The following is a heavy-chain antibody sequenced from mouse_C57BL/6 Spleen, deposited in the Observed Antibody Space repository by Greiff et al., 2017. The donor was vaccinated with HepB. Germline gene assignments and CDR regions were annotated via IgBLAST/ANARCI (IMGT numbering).Heavy chain of an antibody. V-gene: IGHV5-4*03. CDR1: GFTFSSYA. J-gene: IGHJ2*01. D-gene: IGHD2-5*01. CDR2: ISDGGSYT. CDR3: ARAYYSNYVDVYFDY. Sequence: EVKVVESGGGLVKPGGSLKLSCAASGFTFSSYAMSWVRQTPEKRLEWVATISDGGSYTYYPDNVKGRFTISRDNAKNNLYLQMSHLKSEDTAMYYCARAYYSNYVDVYFDYWGQGTTLTVSS.